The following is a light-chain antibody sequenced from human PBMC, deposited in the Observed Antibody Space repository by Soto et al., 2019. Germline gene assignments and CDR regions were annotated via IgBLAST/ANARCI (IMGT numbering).Light chain of an antibody. V-gene: IGKV1-5*01. CDR2: GAS. Sequence: DIQTTQSPSSLSASVGDRVTITCRASQNIANWLAWYQQTPGKAPKILIYGASTLQTGVPSRFSGSGSGTEFTLTIRSLQPGDFATYYCQQYNTYSATFGQGTRLEIK. J-gene: IGKJ5*01. CDR1: QNIANW. CDR3: QQYNTYSAT.